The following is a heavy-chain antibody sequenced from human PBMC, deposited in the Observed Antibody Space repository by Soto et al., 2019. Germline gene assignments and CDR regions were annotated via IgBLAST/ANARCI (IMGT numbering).Heavy chain of an antibody. CDR1: GFTFSNAW. CDR3: AGDYYDSSGYFDY. Sequence: GGSLRLSCAASGFTFSNAWMNWVRQAPGKGLEWVGRIKSKTDGGTTDYAAPGKGRFTISRDDSKNTLYLQMNSLKTEDTAVYYCAGDYYDSSGYFDYWGQGTLVTVSS. J-gene: IGHJ4*02. V-gene: IGHV3-15*07. D-gene: IGHD3-22*01. CDR2: IKSKTDGGTT.